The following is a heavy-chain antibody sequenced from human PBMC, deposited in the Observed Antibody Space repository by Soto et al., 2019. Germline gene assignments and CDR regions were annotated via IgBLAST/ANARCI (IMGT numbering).Heavy chain of an antibody. V-gene: IGHV3-23*01. CDR2: IDAAGNT. D-gene: IGHD6-19*01. J-gene: IGHJ4*02. CDR1: GFNFNYYA. CDR3: AKDHPSNGWPAFDH. Sequence: EVQLLESGGGLVQPGGSLRLSCTASGFNFNYYAMSWVRQAPGKGLEWVSSIDAAGNTYHADSVKGRFTISSDRSKNTLYLQMNSLRADDTDTYYCAKDHPSNGWPAFDHWGQGTLVTVSS.